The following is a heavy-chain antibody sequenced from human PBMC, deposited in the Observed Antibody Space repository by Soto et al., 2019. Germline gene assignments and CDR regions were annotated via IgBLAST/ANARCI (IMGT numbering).Heavy chain of an antibody. D-gene: IGHD3-10*01. CDR3: ARHLTTGYITMVRVFDY. Sequence: QLQLQESGPGLVKPSETLSLTCTVSGGSISSSSYYWGWIRQPPGKGLEWIGSIYYSGSTYYNPSLKSRVTISVDTSKNQFSLKLSSVTAADTAVYYCARHLTTGYITMVRVFDYWGQGTLVTVSS. V-gene: IGHV4-39*01. CDR2: IYYSGST. CDR1: GGSISSSSYY. J-gene: IGHJ4*02.